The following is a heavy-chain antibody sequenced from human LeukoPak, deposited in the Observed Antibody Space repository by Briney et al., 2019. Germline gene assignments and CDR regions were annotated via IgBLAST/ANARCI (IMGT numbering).Heavy chain of an antibody. Sequence: PGGSLRLSCAAPGFTFSSYSMNWVRQAPGKGLEWVSSISSSSSYIYYADSVKGRFTISRDNAKNSLYLQMNSLRAEDTAVYYCARAHNQQLVSAFDIWGQGTMVTVSS. J-gene: IGHJ3*02. V-gene: IGHV3-21*01. CDR1: GFTFSSYS. CDR2: ISSSSSYI. CDR3: ARAHNQQLVSAFDI. D-gene: IGHD6-6*01.